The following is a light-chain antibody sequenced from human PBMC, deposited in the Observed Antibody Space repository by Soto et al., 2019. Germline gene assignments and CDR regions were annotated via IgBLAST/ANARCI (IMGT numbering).Light chain of an antibody. CDR1: QGISSY. Sequence: DIQLTQSPSFLSASVGDRVTITCRASQGISSYLAWYQQKPGNAPKLLIYAASTLQSGVPSRFSGSGSGTEFTLTISSLQPEDFATYYCQQLNSYLFGPGTKVDIK. CDR2: AAS. J-gene: IGKJ3*01. V-gene: IGKV1-9*01. CDR3: QQLNSYL.